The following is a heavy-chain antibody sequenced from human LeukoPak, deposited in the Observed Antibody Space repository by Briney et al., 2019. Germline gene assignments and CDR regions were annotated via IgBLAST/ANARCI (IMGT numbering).Heavy chain of an antibody. V-gene: IGHV4-61*01. CDR3: ARAGRWEGRPHAFDI. CDR2: IYYSGIT. J-gene: IGHJ3*02. D-gene: IGHD1-26*01. CDR1: GYSISSGYY. Sequence: SETLSLTCTVSGYSISSGYYWGWIRQPPGKGLEWIGYIYYSGITNYNPSLKSRVIISVHTSKNQFSLKLSSVTAADTAVYYCARAGRWEGRPHAFDIWGQGTMVTVSS.